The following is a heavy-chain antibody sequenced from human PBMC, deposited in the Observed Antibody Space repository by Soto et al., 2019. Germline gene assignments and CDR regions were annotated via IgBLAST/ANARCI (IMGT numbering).Heavy chain of an antibody. D-gene: IGHD4-17*01. J-gene: IGHJ3*02. CDR3: ANSKGDLELLNTTVTTFWFHFHI. Sequence: EVQLVESGGGLVQPGRSLRLSCAASGFTFDDYAMHWVRQVPGKGPEWVSGISWNSGSRGYAESVRGRFTISRDNAKNSIYLTMHSLRAEDTALYYCANSKGDLELLNTTVTTFWFHFHIRGQGTISTVSS. CDR2: ISWNSGSR. CDR1: GFTFDDYA. V-gene: IGHV3-9*01.